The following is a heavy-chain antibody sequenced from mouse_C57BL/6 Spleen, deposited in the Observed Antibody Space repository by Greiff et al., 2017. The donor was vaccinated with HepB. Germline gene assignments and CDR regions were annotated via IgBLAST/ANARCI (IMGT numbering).Heavy chain of an antibody. CDR2: ISDGGSYT. Sequence: EVQLVESGGGLVKPGGSLKLSCAASGFTFSSYAMSWVRQTPEKRLEWVATISDGGSYTYYPDNVKGRFTISRDNAKNKLYLKMSHLKSGDTSMYYCARADYDGAIDYWGQGTSVTVSS. CDR1: GFTFSSYA. J-gene: IGHJ4*01. CDR3: ARADYDGAIDY. V-gene: IGHV5-4*01. D-gene: IGHD2-4*01.